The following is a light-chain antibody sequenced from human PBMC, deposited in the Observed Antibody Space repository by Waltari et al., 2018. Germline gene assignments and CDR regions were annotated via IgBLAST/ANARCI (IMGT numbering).Light chain of an antibody. CDR1: SGSIASNY. CDR3: QSYDSSNWV. CDR2: EDN. V-gene: IGLV6-57*03. J-gene: IGLJ3*02. Sequence: SVSESPGKTVTISCTRSSGSIASNYVQWYQQRPGSAPTTVIYEDNQRPSGVPDRFSGSIDSSSNSASLTISGLKTEDEADYYCQSYDSSNWVFGGGTKLPVL.